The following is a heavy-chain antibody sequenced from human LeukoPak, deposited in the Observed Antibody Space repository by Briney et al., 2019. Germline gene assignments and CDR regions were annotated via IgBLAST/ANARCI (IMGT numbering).Heavy chain of an antibody. J-gene: IGHJ4*02. D-gene: IGHD5-18*01. V-gene: IGHV1-69*04. CDR1: GGTFIASV. Sequence: SVKVSCKASGGTFIASVISWVRQAPGQGLEWMGRIIPIVGVTNYGRKLQGRVTITADKSTTTSYMELRSLRSDDTAMYYCARDRMDTGTYFDYWGQGTLVTVSS. CDR2: IIPIVGVT. CDR3: ARDRMDTGTYFDY.